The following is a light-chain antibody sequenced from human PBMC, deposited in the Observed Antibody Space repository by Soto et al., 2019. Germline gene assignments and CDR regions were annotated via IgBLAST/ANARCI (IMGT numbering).Light chain of an antibody. CDR3: KQYNTWPPFT. CDR2: GAS. V-gene: IGKV3-15*01. Sequence: ILMTQSPATPSASPGERATFSCRASQSVSSNFAWYQQKPGQAPRLLIYGASIRATGIPARFTGSGSGTEFTLTISSLQSEDFAVYYCKQYNTWPPFTFGQGTRLEIK. J-gene: IGKJ5*01. CDR1: QSVSSN.